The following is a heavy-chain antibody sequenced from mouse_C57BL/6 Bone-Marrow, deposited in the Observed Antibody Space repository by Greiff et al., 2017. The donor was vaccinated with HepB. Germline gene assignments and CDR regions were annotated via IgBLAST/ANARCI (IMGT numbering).Heavy chain of an antibody. CDR3: RITTVVAPNWYFDV. J-gene: IGHJ1*03. D-gene: IGHD1-1*01. Sequence: EVMLVESGGGLVQPGGSMKLSCAASGFTFSDAWMDWVRQSPEKGLEWVAEIRNKANNHATYYAESVKGRFTISRDDSKSSVYLQMNSLRAEDTGIYYCRITTVVAPNWYFDVWGTGTTVTVSS. CDR1: GFTFSDAW. V-gene: IGHV6-6*01. CDR2: IRNKANNHAT.